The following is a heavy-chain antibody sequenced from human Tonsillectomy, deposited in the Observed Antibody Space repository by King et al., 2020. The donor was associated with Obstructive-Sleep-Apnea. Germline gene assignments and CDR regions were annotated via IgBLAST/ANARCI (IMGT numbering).Heavy chain of an antibody. CDR2: IYYSGST. CDR1: GGAISSSSYY. J-gene: IGHJ6*02. D-gene: IGHD1-26*01. V-gene: IGHV4-39*01. CDR3: ARQGGSVTQGYGMDV. Sequence: QLQESGPGLVKPSETLSLTCTVSGGAISSSSYYWCWIRQPPGKGLEWMGGIYYSGSTYYNPSLKSRVTISVDTSKNQFSLKLGSVTAADTAVYYCARQGGSVTQGYGMDVWGQGTTVTVSS.